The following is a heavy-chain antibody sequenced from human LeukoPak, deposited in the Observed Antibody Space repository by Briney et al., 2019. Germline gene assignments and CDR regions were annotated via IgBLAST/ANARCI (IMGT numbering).Heavy chain of an antibody. J-gene: IGHJ4*02. D-gene: IGHD5-12*01. CDR2: ISGSGGST. CDR3: AKDVSPGTIIGYYFDY. CDR1: GFIFSSYG. Sequence: PGGSLRLSCVASGFIFSSYGMSWVRQAPGKGLEWVSAISGSGGSTYYADSVKGRFTISGDNSKNTLYLQMNSLRAEDTAVYYCAKDVSPGTIIGYYFDYWGQGTLVTVSS. V-gene: IGHV3-23*01.